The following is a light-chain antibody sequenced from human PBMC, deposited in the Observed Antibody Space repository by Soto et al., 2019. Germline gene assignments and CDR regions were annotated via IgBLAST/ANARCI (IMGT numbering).Light chain of an antibody. J-gene: IGLJ1*01. CDR1: SSDVGSYNY. CDR3: SSYTSSSTL. CDR2: EVS. Sequence: QSALTQPASVSGSPGQSITISCTGTSSDVGSYNYVSWYQQHPGKAPKLMIYEVSDRPSGISSRFSGSKSGNTASLTISGPQTEDEADYCCSSYTSSSTLFGTGTKVTVL. V-gene: IGLV2-14*01.